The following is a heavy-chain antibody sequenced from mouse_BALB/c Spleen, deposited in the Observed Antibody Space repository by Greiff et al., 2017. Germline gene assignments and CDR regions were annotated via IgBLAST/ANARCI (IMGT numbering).Heavy chain of an antibody. CDR2: INPYNGGT. D-gene: IGHD2-4*01. CDR3: ATGNYYDYDGFAY. V-gene: IGHV1-18*01. J-gene: IGHJ3*01. CDR1: GYSFTGYT. Sequence: VQLQQSGPELVKPGASMKISCKASGYSFTGYTMNWVKQSHGKNLEWIGLINPYNGGTSYNQKFKGKATLTVDKSSSTAYMELLSLTSEDSAVYYCATGNYYDYDGFAYWGQGTLVTVSA.